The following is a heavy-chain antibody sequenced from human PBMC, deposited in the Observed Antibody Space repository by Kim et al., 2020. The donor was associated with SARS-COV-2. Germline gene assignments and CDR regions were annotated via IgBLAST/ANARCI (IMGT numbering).Heavy chain of an antibody. J-gene: IGHJ4*02. V-gene: IGHV4-59*08. CDR3: ARLGAGSIDY. CDR2: P. Sequence: PNSTPPLKSRVTISVDTSKNQFSLKLSSVTAADTAVYYCARLGAGSIDYWGQGTLVTVSS. D-gene: IGHD6-13*01.